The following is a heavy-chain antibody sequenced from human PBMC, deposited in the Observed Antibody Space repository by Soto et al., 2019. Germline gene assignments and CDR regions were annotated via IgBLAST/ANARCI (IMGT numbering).Heavy chain of an antibody. CDR1: GFSLSNARMG. D-gene: IGHD6-25*01. CDR3: ARIHRGPTLYYYYYMDV. V-gene: IGHV2-26*01. CDR2: IFSNDEK. J-gene: IGHJ6*03. Sequence: QVTLKESGPVLVNPTETLTLTCTVSGFSLSNARMGVSWIRQPPGKALEWLAHIFSNDEKSYSTSLKSRLTISKDTSKSQVVLTMTNMDPVDTATYYCARIHRGPTLYYYYYMDVWGKGTTVTVSS.